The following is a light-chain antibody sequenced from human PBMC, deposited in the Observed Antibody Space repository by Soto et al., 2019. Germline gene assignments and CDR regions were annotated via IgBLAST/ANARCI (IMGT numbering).Light chain of an antibody. J-gene: IGLJ1*01. Sequence: QSVLTQPASVSGSPGQSITISCTGTSSDVGGYNYVSWYQQHPGKAPKLMIYDVSNRPSGVSNRFSGSKSGNTASLTFSGLQAEDEADYYRTSYTSSSTHVFGTGTKVTVL. V-gene: IGLV2-14*01. CDR2: DVS. CDR1: SSDVGGYNY. CDR3: TSYTSSSTHV.